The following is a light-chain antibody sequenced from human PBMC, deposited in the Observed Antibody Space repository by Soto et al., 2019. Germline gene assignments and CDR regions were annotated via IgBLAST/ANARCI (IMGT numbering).Light chain of an antibody. CDR2: GAS. J-gene: IGKJ1*01. Sequence: EIVLTQSPGTLSLSPGERATLSCRASQSVSSSHLAWYQQKPGQAPRLLIFGASSRATGIPDRFGGSGSGTDFTLTISALETEDFAVYFCQQYGISPRTFGQGTKGEIK. CDR1: QSVSSSH. V-gene: IGKV3-20*01. CDR3: QQYGISPRT.